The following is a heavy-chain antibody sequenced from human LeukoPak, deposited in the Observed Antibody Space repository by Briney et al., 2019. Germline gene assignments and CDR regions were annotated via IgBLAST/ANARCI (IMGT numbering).Heavy chain of an antibody. V-gene: IGHV4-38-2*01. CDR1: GHSISSGYY. Sequence: SETLSLTCAVSGHSISSGYYWGWIRQPPGKGLEWIGSIYHSGSTYYNPSLKSRVTISVDTSKNQFSLKLSSVIAADTAVYYCARVESSGDVDYWGQGTLVTVSS. J-gene: IGHJ4*02. CDR3: ARVESSGDVDY. CDR2: IYHSGST. D-gene: IGHD6-19*01.